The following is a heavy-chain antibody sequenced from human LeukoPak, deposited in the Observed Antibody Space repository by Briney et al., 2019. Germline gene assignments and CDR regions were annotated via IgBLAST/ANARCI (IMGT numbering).Heavy chain of an antibody. CDR2: IHYGGSS. V-gene: IGHV4-59*08. D-gene: IGHD6-13*01. CDR1: GGSMSPYY. J-gene: IGHJ5*02. CDR3: ARSFAYSSSRFDP. Sequence: KSSETLSLTCSVSGGSMSPYYWNWIRQPPGKGLEWVGYIHYGGSSNYNPSLKSRVTISLDTSKNQGSLKLTSVTAADTAVYYCARSFAYSSSRFDPWGQGTLVTVSS.